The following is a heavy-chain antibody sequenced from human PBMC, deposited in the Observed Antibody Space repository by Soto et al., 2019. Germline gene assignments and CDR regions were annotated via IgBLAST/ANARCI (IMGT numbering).Heavy chain of an antibody. Sequence: EVQLLESGGGLVQPGESLRLSCAASGFTFSSYAMSWVRQAPGKGLEWVSAISGNGGSTYYADSVKGRFTISRDNHKNMLYLQMNSLRIEDTAVYYCAKARGSITSTGDSWGQGTLVTVSS. CDR1: GFTFSSYA. J-gene: IGHJ5*01. CDR2: ISGNGGST. V-gene: IGHV3-23*01. D-gene: IGHD1-26*01. CDR3: AKARGSITSTGDS.